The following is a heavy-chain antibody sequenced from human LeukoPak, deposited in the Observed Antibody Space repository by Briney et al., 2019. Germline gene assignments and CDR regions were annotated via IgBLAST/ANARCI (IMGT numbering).Heavy chain of an antibody. D-gene: IGHD3-3*01. Sequence: PGGSLRLSCAASGFTFSDYYMSWIRQAPGKGLEWVSYISSSGSTIYYADSVKSRFTISRDNSKNTLYLQMNSLRAEDTAVYYCAKDPFLSTIFGVAPYGTSFDYWGQGTLVTVSS. CDR1: GFTFSDYY. J-gene: IGHJ4*02. V-gene: IGHV3-11*01. CDR3: AKDPFLSTIFGVAPYGTSFDY. CDR2: ISSSGSTI.